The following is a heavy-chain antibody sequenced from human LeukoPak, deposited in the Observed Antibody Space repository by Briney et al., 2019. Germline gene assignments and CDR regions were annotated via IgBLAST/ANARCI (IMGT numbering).Heavy chain of an antibody. CDR2: ISGSGGST. J-gene: IGHJ4*02. V-gene: IGHV3-23*01. CDR1: GFTFSSYA. D-gene: IGHD3-9*01. CDR3: AANYALLTGFDY. Sequence: GGSLRLSCAASGFTFSSYAMSRVRQAPGKGLEWVSAISGSGGSTYYADSVKGRFTIPRDNSKNTLYLRMNSLRAEDTAVYYCAANYALLTGFDYWGQGTLVTVSS.